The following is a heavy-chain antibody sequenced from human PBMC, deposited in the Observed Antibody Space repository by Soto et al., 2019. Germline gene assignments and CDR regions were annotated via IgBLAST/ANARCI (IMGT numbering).Heavy chain of an antibody. D-gene: IGHD2-15*01. CDR2: ISGSGGST. CDR1: GFTFSSYA. V-gene: IGHV3-23*01. J-gene: IGHJ3*02. CDR3: AKDQRYCSGGSCYGGRDAFDI. Sequence: GGSLRLSCAASGFTFSSYAMSWVRQAPGKGLEWVSAISGSGGSTYYADSVKGRFTISRDNSKNTLYLQMNSLRAEDTAVYYCAKDQRYCSGGSCYGGRDAFDIWGQGTMVTVSS.